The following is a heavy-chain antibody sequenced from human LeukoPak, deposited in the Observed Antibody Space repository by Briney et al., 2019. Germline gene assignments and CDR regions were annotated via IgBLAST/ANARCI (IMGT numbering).Heavy chain of an antibody. Sequence: PGGSLRLSCAASGFTFSSYAMSWVRQAPGKGLEWVSVIYSGGSTYYADSVKGRFTISRDNSKNTLYLQMNSLRAEDTAVYYCARGEGRFGEPNAFDIWGQGTMVTVSS. CDR1: GFTFSSYA. V-gene: IGHV3-53*01. J-gene: IGHJ3*02. D-gene: IGHD3-10*01. CDR3: ARGEGRFGEPNAFDI. CDR2: IYSGGST.